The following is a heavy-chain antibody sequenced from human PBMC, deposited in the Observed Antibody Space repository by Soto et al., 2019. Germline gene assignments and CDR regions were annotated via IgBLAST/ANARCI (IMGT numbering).Heavy chain of an antibody. CDR1: GFTVSTKY. J-gene: IGHJ4*02. Sequence: PGGSLRLSCAASGFTVSTKYMSWVRQAPGKGLEWVSSISSSSSYIYYADSVKGRFTISRDNAKNSLYLQMNSLRAEDTAVYYCARATPGEARPYYFDYWGQGTLVTVSS. CDR3: ARATPGEARPYYFDY. CDR2: ISSSSSYI. V-gene: IGHV3-21*01. D-gene: IGHD6-6*01.